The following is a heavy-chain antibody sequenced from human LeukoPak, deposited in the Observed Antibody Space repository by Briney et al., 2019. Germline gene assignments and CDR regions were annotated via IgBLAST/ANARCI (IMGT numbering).Heavy chain of an antibody. D-gene: IGHD6-13*01. CDR2: IKQDGSEK. CDR3: AKDAIADYYYYYMDV. Sequence: GGSLRLSCAASGFTFSSYWMTWVRQAQGKGLEWVANIKQDGSEKHYMDSVKGRFTISRDNANNSLFLQMNSLRAEDAALYYCAKDAIADYYYYYMDVWGKGTTVTVSS. J-gene: IGHJ6*03. V-gene: IGHV3-7*03. CDR1: GFTFSSYW.